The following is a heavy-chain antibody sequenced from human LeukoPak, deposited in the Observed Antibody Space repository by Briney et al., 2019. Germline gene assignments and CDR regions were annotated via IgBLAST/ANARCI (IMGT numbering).Heavy chain of an antibody. CDR2: INHSGST. V-gene: IGHV4-34*01. J-gene: IGHJ4*02. CDR1: GGSFSGYY. CDR3: ARSYYGSGIPGY. D-gene: IGHD3-10*01. Sequence: PSETLSLTCAVYGGSFSGYYWSWIRQPPGKGLEWIGEINHSGSTNYNPSLKSRVTISVDTSKNQFSLKLSSVTAAGTAVYYCARSYYGSGIPGYWGQGTLVTVSS.